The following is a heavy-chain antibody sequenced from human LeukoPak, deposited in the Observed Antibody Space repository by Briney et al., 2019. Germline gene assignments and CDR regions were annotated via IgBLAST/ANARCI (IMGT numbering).Heavy chain of an antibody. CDR3: AKDAAGPEY. CDR1: GFTFRHYW. Sequence: GGSLRLSCAASGFTFRHYWMHWVRQVPGKGLVWVSRINPDGTTINYADSVKGRFTISRDNSRNTLYLQMNSLSAEDTAVYYCAKDAAGPEYWGQGTLVTVSS. CDR2: INPDGTTI. D-gene: IGHD6-13*01. V-gene: IGHV3-74*01. J-gene: IGHJ4*02.